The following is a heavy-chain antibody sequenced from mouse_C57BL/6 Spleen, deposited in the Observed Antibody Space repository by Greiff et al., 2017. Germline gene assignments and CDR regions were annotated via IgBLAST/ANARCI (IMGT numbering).Heavy chain of an antibody. V-gene: IGHV1-53*01. Sequence: QVHVKQPGTELVKPGASVKLSCKASGYTFTSYWMHWVKQRPGQGLEWIGNIKPSNGGTNYNEKFKSKATLTVDKSSSTAYMQLSSLTSEDSAVYYCARSRDPNWDFDYWGQGTTLTVSS. CDR3: ARSRDPNWDFDY. CDR2: IKPSNGGT. CDR1: GYTFTSYW. D-gene: IGHD4-1*01. J-gene: IGHJ2*01.